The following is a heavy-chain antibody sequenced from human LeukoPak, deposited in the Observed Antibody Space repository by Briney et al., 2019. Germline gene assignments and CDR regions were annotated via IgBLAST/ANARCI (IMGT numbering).Heavy chain of an antibody. CDR3: ARPYSSSSYYYGMDV. CDR1: GGTFSSYA. Sequence: SVKVSCKASGGTFSSYAISWVRQAPGQGLEWPRGIIPIFGTANYAQKFQGRVTITADESTNTAYMELSSLRSEDTAVYYCARPYSSSSYYYGMDVWGQGTTVTVSS. V-gene: IGHV1-69*13. D-gene: IGHD6-6*01. J-gene: IGHJ6*02. CDR2: IIPIFGTA.